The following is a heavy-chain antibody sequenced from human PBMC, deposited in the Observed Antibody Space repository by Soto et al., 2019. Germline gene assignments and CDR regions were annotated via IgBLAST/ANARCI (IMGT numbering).Heavy chain of an antibody. Sequence: QVQLVQSGAEVKKPGSSVKVSCKASGGTFSSFAISWVRQAPGQGLEWMGGIIPIFGTANYAQKFQGRVTITADESTSTAYMELSSLRSEDTAVYYCAREGGSGNYRYYAMDVWGQGTTVTVSS. CDR1: GGTFSSFA. CDR2: IIPIFGTA. D-gene: IGHD3-10*01. V-gene: IGHV1-69*12. J-gene: IGHJ6*02. CDR3: AREGGSGNYRYYAMDV.